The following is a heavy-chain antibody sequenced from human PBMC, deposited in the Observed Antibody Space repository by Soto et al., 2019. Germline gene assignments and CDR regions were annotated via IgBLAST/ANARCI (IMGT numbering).Heavy chain of an antibody. CDR2: IHPHKGDT. CDR1: GYTFIDYG. Sequence: ASVQVSCKASGYTFIDYGISWVRQAPGQGLEWMGWIHPHKGDTDYAQNLLGRVTMTTDTSTGTVYMELRSLRSDDPAVYYCAREPQTGGLQKSFALGGRGTLVPVSS. J-gene: IGHJ2*01. CDR3: AREPQTGGLQKSFAL. V-gene: IGHV1-18*01. D-gene: IGHD1-26*01.